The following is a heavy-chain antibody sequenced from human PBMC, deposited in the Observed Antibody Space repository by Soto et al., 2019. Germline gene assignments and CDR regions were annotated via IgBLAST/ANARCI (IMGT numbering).Heavy chain of an antibody. Sequence: ASVKVSCKASGFTFTSYFMHWVRQAPGQGLEWMGIINPSGGSTNYAQKFQGRVTMTRDTSTSTVYMELSSLRSEDTAVYYFARVYCSGCSCCSIDYWRQGTLGTSPQ. V-gene: IGHV1-46*03. CDR2: INPSGGST. J-gene: IGHJ4*02. D-gene: IGHD2-15*01. CDR3: ARVYCSGCSCCSIDY. CDR1: GFTFTSYF.